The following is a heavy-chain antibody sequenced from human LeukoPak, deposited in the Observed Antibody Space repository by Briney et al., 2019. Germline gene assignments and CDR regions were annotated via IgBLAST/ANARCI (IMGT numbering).Heavy chain of an antibody. D-gene: IGHD6-13*01. CDR2: FDPEDGET. CDR1: GYTLTELS. J-gene: IGHJ4*02. V-gene: IGHV1-24*01. Sequence: ASVKVSCKVSGYTLTELSMHWVRQAPGKGLEWMGGFDPEDGETIYAQKFQGRVTMTEDTSTDTAYMELNSLRSEDTAMYYCATDKLTPSSWYRSNLDYWGQGTLVTVSS. CDR3: ATDKLTPSSWYRSNLDY.